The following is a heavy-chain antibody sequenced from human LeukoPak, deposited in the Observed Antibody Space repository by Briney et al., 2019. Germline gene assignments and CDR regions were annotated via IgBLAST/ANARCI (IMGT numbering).Heavy chain of an antibody. J-gene: IGHJ6*02. V-gene: IGHV1-3*01. Sequence: GASVKVSCKASGGTFSSYAISWVRQAPGQRPEWMGWINAGNANTKYSQKFQGRVTITRDTSASTGYMELSSLSSEDTAVYYCARDQPPYYDILTGHQTYYYYGMDVWGQGTTVTVSS. CDR1: GGTFSSYA. D-gene: IGHD3-9*01. CDR3: ARDQPPYYDILTGHQTYYYYGMDV. CDR2: INAGNANT.